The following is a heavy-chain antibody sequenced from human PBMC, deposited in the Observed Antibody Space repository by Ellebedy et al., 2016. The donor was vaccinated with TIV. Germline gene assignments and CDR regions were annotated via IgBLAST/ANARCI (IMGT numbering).Heavy chain of an antibody. V-gene: IGHV3-30-3*01. CDR3: AREGWDYYDSSGYYPYYYSMDV. D-gene: IGHD3-22*01. Sequence: SCKASGGTFSSYDMHWVRQAPGKGLEWVAVISYDGSNKYYADSVKGRFTISRDNSKNTLYLQMNSLRGEDTAVYYCAREGWDYYDSSGYYPYYYSMDVWGQGTTVTVSS. CDR2: ISYDGSNK. J-gene: IGHJ6*02. CDR1: GGTFSSYD.